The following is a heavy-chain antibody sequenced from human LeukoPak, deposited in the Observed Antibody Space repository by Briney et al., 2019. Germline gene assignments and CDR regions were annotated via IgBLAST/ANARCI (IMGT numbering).Heavy chain of an antibody. V-gene: IGHV1-18*01. CDR1: GYTFTSYG. D-gene: IGHD3-22*01. Sequence: ASVKVSCRASGYTFTSYGISWVRQAPGQGLEWMGWISAYNGNTNYAQKLQGGVTMTTDTSTSTAYMELRSLRSDDTAVYYCARDTSDSSGYYYYYYYYYGMDVWGQGTTVTVSS. CDR3: ARDTSDSSGYYYYYYYYYGMDV. CDR2: ISAYNGNT. J-gene: IGHJ6*02.